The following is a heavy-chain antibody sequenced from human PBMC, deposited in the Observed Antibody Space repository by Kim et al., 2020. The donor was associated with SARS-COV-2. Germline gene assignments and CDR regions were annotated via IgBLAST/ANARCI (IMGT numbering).Heavy chain of an antibody. V-gene: IGHV1-69*13. D-gene: IGHD3-9*01. CDR1: GGTFSSYA. CDR2: IIPIFGTA. CDR3: ATQNSPVAQKYDILTGLDY. Sequence: SVKVSCKASGGTFSSYAISWVRQAPGQGLEWMGGIIPIFGTANYAQKFQGRVTITADESTSTAYMELSSLRSEDTAVYYCATQNSPVAQKYDILTGLDYWGQGALVTVSS. J-gene: IGHJ4*02.